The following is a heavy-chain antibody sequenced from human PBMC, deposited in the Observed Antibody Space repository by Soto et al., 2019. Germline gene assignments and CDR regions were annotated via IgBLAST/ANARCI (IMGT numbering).Heavy chain of an antibody. CDR3: ARSRVGATRPRGGMDV. V-gene: IGHV4-34*01. D-gene: IGHD1-26*01. J-gene: IGHJ6*02. Sequence: SETLSLTCAVYGGTFSGSYWSWIRQPPGKGLEWIGEINHSGSTNYNPSLKSRVTISVDTSKNQFSLKLSSVTAADTAVYYCARSRVGATRPRGGMDVWGQGTTVTVSS. CDR1: GGTFSGSY. CDR2: INHSGST.